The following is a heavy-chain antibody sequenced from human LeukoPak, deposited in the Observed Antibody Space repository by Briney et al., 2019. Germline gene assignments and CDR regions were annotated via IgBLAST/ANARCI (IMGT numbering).Heavy chain of an antibody. D-gene: IGHD2-15*01. V-gene: IGHV4-39*01. J-gene: IGHJ3*02. CDR1: GGSISSSSYY. CDR3: ARNGCSGGSCFDAFDI. Sequence: PSETLSLTCTVSGGSISSSSYYWGWIRQPPGKGLEWIGSIYYSGSTYYNPSLKSRVTISVDTSKNQFFLKLSSVTAADTAVYYCARNGCSGGSCFDAFDIWGQGTMVTVSS. CDR2: IYYSGST.